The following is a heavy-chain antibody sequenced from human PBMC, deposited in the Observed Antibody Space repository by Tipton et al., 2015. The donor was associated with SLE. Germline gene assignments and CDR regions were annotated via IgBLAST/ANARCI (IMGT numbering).Heavy chain of an antibody. Sequence: TLSLTCTVSGGSISSGRYYWSWIRQPAGKGLEWIGRIYTSGSNNYNPSLKSRVTIPVDPSMNQFSLKLSSVTAADTAVYYCARSGSTSVSDAFDIWGQGTMVTVSS. CDR3: ARSGSTSVSDAFDI. CDR1: GGSISSGRYY. J-gene: IGHJ3*02. D-gene: IGHD2-2*01. CDR2: IYTSGSN. V-gene: IGHV4-61*02.